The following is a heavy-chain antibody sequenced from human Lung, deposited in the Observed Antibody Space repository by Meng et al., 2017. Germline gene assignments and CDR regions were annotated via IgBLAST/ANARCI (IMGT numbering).Heavy chain of an antibody. CDR2: IYHGGDT. Sequence: QVPRQKVGPGLVKPSGTLSLTCVVPGGSISSIDWWSWVRQPPGKGLEWIGEIYHGGDTNYNPSLKSRVTIAIDRSKNQFSLKLSSVTAADTAVYYCASWIYSCGWQWGQGTLVTVSS. D-gene: IGHD6-19*01. J-gene: IGHJ4*02. CDR3: ASWIYSCGWQ. V-gene: IGHV4/OR15-8*02. CDR1: GGSISSIDW.